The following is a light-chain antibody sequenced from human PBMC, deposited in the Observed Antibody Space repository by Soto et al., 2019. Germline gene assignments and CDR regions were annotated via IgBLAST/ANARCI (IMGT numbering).Light chain of an antibody. CDR1: PRHFNGYNY. CDR2: LGS. CDR3: MQALQTPIT. Sequence: PRHFNGYNYVDWYLQKPGQSPQLLIYLGSKRASGVPDRFSGSASGTDFTLKISRVEAEDVGVYYCMQALQTPITFGQGTRLEIK. V-gene: IGKV2-28*01. J-gene: IGKJ5*01.